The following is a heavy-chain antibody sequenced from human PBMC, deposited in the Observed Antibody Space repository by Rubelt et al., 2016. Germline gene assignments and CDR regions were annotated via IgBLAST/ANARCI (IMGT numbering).Heavy chain of an antibody. D-gene: IGHD3/OR15-3a*01. CDR2: INHSGST. V-gene: IGHV4-34*01. Sequence: QVQLQQWGAGLLKPSETLSLTCAVYGASFSGYYWSWIRQPPGKGLEWIGEINHSGSTNHNSSLKSRVTISVDTSKNQFSLKLSPVTAADTAVYYCARGRGLLDGYYVDYWGQGTLVTVSS. CDR1: GASFSGYY. J-gene: IGHJ4*02. CDR3: ARGRGLLDGYYVDY.